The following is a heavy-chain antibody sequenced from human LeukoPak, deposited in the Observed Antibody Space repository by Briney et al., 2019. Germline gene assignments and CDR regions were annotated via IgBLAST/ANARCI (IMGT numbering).Heavy chain of an antibody. Sequence: SETLSLTCTVSGGSISSYYWSWIRQPPGKGLEWIGYIYYSGSTNYNPSLKSRVTISVDTSKNQFSLKLSSVTAADTAVYYCARRRRRYSGSYRANWFDPWGQGTLVTVSS. J-gene: IGHJ5*02. CDR2: IYYSGST. CDR1: GGSISSYY. D-gene: IGHD1-26*01. V-gene: IGHV4-59*12. CDR3: ARRRRRYSGSYRANWFDP.